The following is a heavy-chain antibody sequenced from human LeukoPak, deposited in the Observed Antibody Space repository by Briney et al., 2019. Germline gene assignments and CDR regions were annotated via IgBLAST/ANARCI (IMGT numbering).Heavy chain of an antibody. CDR3: TRASGYSSGAVDY. V-gene: IGHV3-9*03. Sequence: PGRSLRLSCTASGFTFGDYAMSWFRQAPGKGLEWVSGISWNSGSIGYADSVKGRFTISRDNAKSTPYLQMNSLRADDMALYYCTRASGYSSGAVDYWGQGTLVTVSS. CDR2: ISWNSGSI. D-gene: IGHD5-18*01. CDR1: GFTFGDYA. J-gene: IGHJ4*02.